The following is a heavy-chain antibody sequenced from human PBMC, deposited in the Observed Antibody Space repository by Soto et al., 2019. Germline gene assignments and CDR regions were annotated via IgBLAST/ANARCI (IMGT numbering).Heavy chain of an antibody. CDR2: ISGRGGNS. V-gene: IGHV3-23*01. CDR1: GFTFSSYA. Sequence: EVQLLESGGGLVQPGGSLRLSCAASGFTFSSYAMRWVRQAPGKGLEWVSGISGRGGNSDFADSVKGRFTISRDNSKNTLYLQMNSLRAEDTAVYYCAKGIRQVATMVEFDSWGQGTLVTVSS. CDR3: AKGIRQVATMVEFDS. D-gene: IGHD3-10*01. J-gene: IGHJ4*02.